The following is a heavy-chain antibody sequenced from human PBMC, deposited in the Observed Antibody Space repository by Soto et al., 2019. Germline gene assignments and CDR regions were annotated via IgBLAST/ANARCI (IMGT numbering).Heavy chain of an antibody. Sequence: QVQPVQSGAEVKKPGSSVKVSCKASGGTFSSYTISWVRQAPGQGLEWMGGIIPILGTPNYAQKSQGRVTITADKSTSTAYMELSSLRSEDKAVYYCARGRVRRDGYNWNWYFDLWGRGTLVTVSS. CDR2: IIPILGTP. CDR1: GGTFSSYT. J-gene: IGHJ2*01. D-gene: IGHD5-12*01. CDR3: ARGRVRRDGYNWNWYFDL. V-gene: IGHV1-69*06.